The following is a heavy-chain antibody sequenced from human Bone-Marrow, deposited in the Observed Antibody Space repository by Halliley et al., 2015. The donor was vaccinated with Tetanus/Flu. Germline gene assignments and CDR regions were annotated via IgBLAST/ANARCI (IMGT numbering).Heavy chain of an antibody. CDR2: IYESGST. J-gene: IGHJ6*02. CDR3: ARGQGYTGRYGMDV. D-gene: IGHD6-13*01. Sequence: WIGYIYESGSTIYNPSLKSRVTISVDASKNQFSLKMDLLTAADTAVYYCARGQGYTGRYGMDVWGQGTTVTVSS. V-gene: IGHV4-59*09.